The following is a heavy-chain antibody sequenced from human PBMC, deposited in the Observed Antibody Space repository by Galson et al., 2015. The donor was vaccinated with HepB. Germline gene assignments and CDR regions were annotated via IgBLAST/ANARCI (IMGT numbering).Heavy chain of an antibody. CDR2: IRSKAYGGTT. J-gene: IGHJ6*02. Sequence: SLRLSCAASGFTFGDYAMSWFRQAPGKGLEWVGFIRSKAYGGTTEYAASVKGRFTISRDDSKSIAYLQMNSLKTEDTAVYYCTRDRRDRGYCSSTSCLFYYYYGMDVWGQGTTATVSS. CDR1: GFTFGDYA. CDR3: TRDRRDRGYCSSTSCLFYYYYGMDV. V-gene: IGHV3-49*03. D-gene: IGHD2-2*01.